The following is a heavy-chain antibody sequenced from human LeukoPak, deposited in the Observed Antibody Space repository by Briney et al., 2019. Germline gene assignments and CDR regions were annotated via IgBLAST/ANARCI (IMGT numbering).Heavy chain of an antibody. V-gene: IGHV3-21*01. CDR3: AREVRSRMDV. CDR2: ISSSSSYI. Sequence: KPGGSLRLSCAASGFTFSSYSMNWVRQAPGKGLEWVSSISSSSSYIYYADSVKGRFTISRGNAKNSLYLQMNSLRAEDTAVYYCAREVRSRMDVWGQGTTVTVSS. J-gene: IGHJ6*02. D-gene: IGHD4-17*01. CDR1: GFTFSSYS.